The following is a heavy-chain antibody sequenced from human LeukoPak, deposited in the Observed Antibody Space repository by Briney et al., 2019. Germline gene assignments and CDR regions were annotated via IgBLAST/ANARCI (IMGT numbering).Heavy chain of an antibody. CDR3: ARVKLGYCSGGSCYSYFDY. Sequence: ASVKVSCKASGYTFTSYAMHWVRQAPGQRLEWMGWINAGNGNTKYSQEFQGRVTITRDTSASTAYMELSSLRSEDMAVYYCARVKLGYCSGGSCYSYFDYWGQGTLVTVSS. CDR1: GYTFTSYA. J-gene: IGHJ4*02. CDR2: INAGNGNT. D-gene: IGHD2-15*01. V-gene: IGHV1-3*03.